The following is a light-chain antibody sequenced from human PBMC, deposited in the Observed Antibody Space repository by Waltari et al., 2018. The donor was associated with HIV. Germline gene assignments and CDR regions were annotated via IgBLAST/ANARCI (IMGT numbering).Light chain of an antibody. CDR1: QRLLNTNRYNY. V-gene: IGKV2-28*01. CDR2: LGS. CDR3: MQVVQTPPT. Sequence: DIVMTQSPLSLPVSPGETASISCMSDQRLLNTNRYNYLDWYVQRPGRSPQLLVYLGSNRASGVPDECSGSGSGTNFTLTISRVETGAFGVYFCMQVVQTPPTVGQGTTLEI. J-gene: IGKJ2*01.